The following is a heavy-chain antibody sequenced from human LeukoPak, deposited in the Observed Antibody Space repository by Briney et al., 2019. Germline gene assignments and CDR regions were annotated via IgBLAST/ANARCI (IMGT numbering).Heavy chain of an antibody. V-gene: IGHV3-73*01. D-gene: IGHD1-26*01. CDR3: TRRAPSGSYLGDAFDI. CDR2: IRSKANSYAT. J-gene: IGHJ3*02. CDR1: GFTFSGSA. Sequence: GGSLRLSCAASGFTFSGSAMHWVRQASGKGLEWVGRIRSKANSYATAYAASVKGSFTISRDDSKNTAYLQMNSLKTEDTAVYYCTRRAPSGSYLGDAFDIWGQGTMVTVSS.